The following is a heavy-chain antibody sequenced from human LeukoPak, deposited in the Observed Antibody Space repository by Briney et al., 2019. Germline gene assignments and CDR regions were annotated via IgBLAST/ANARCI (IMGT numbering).Heavy chain of an antibody. D-gene: IGHD3-16*01. CDR3: ARVKDPGGYYYYYYMDI. Sequence: PSEILSLTCAVYGGSFSGHYWTWIRQPPGKGLEGIGEINHSGSTNYNPSLKSRVTISVDTSKNQFSLKVSSVTDADTAVYYCARVKDPGGYYYYYYMDIWGKGNTVTVSS. J-gene: IGHJ6*03. CDR1: GGSFSGHY. V-gene: IGHV4-34*01. CDR2: INHSGST.